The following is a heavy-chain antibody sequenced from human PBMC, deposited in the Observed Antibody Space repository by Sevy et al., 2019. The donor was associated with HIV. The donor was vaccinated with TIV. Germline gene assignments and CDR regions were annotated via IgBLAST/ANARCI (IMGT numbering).Heavy chain of an antibody. CDR3: AGENAWGRGYS. CDR2: IYYNGHI. V-gene: IGHV4-59*08. D-gene: IGHD1-26*01. J-gene: IGHJ4*02. CDR1: GGSITSLY. Sequence: SETLSLTCTVSGGSITSLYWNWIWQPPGKGLEWFANIYYNGHINYNPSLKSRVTLSLDTSKNQFSLRLSSVTAADTAMYYCAGENAWGRGYSWGQGTLVTVSS.